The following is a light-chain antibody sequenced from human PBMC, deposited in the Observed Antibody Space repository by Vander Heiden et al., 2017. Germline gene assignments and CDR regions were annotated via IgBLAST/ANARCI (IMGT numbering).Light chain of an antibody. V-gene: IGKV1-5*01. J-gene: IGKJ1*01. CDR3: QRYNTYSRT. CDR2: DDS. Sequence: QKPGSAPTLLIYDDSTLETGVPSRFSGSRSGTEFTFTISSLQPDDFAIYYCQRYNTYSRTFGQGTNVEI.